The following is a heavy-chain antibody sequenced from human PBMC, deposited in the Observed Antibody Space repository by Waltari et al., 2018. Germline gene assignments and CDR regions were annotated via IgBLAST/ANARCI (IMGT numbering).Heavy chain of an antibody. CDR2: IYPYNGNT. CDR1: GYIFSNYG. J-gene: IGHJ4*02. D-gene: IGHD6-13*01. Sequence: QLVQSGAEVKKPGASVKVSCKASGYIFSNYGITWVRKAPGQGLEWMGWIYPYNGNTKYEQNFQGRVTMTTDTSTTTAYMEIRSLRSDDTVIYYCARDDVDSSNFGGFWGQGTLVTVSS. V-gene: IGHV1-18*01. CDR3: ARDDVDSSNFGGF.